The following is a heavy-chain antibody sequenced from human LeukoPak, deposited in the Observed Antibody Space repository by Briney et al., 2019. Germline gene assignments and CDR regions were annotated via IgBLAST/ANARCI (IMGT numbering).Heavy chain of an antibody. Sequence: ASVKVSCKASGYTFTGYYMHWVRQAPGQGLEWMGWINPNSGGTNYAQKFQGRVTMTRVTSISTAYMELSRLRSDDTAVYYCARVPAGGYCSSTSCYENYWGQGTLVTVSS. CDR1: GYTFTGYY. CDR2: INPNSGGT. J-gene: IGHJ4*02. V-gene: IGHV1-2*02. CDR3: ARVPAGGYCSSTSCYENY. D-gene: IGHD2-2*01.